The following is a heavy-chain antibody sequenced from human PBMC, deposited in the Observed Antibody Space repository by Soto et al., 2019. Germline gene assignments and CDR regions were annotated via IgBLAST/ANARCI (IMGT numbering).Heavy chain of an antibody. CDR3: TRGGTSQNSYYWHMDV. CDR2: GRNKANSYTT. Sequence: EVQLVQSGGGLVQPGGSLRLSCAASGFTFSDHYMDWVRQAPGKGLEWVGRGRNKANSYTTEYAASVKGRFTVSRXDXKXXLFVQLNSLNTEDTAVYYCTRGGTSQNSYYWHMDVWGQGTTVTVSS. CDR1: GFTFSDHY. J-gene: IGHJ6*03. V-gene: IGHV3-72*01. D-gene: IGHD2-15*01.